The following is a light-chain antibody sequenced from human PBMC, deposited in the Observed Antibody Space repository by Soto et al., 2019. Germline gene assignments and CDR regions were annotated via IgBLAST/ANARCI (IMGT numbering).Light chain of an antibody. Sequence: DIQMTQSPSTLSASVGDRVIITCRASQSISTWLAWYQQKPGKAPKVLIYDASSLESGVPSRFSGSGSGTEFTLTISRLQPDDFATYYCQQYNNYPRTFGQGTKVDIK. V-gene: IGKV1-5*01. CDR1: QSISTW. CDR3: QQYNNYPRT. J-gene: IGKJ1*01. CDR2: DAS.